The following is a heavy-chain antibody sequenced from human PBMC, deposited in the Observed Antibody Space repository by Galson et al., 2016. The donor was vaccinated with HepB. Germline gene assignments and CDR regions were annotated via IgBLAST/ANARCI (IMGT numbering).Heavy chain of an antibody. J-gene: IGHJ4*02. CDR3: ARSPILSTTLDY. V-gene: IGHV1-69*13. CDR1: GGTFTSYA. D-gene: IGHD5/OR15-5a*01. CDR2: IITMFHTT. Sequence: SVKVSCKASGGTFTSYAISWVRQAPGQGLEWMGGIITMFHTTRYAQKFKGRVTITADESKSTAYMELSSLRYEDTAVYYCARSPILSTTLDYWGQGTLVTVSS.